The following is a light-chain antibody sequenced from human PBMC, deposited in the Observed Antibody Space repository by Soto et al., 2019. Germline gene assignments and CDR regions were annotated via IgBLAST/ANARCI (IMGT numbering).Light chain of an antibody. CDR1: QSVRNY. J-gene: IGKJ1*01. CDR2: GAS. CDR3: QQTYSKPWK. V-gene: IGKV1-39*01. Sequence: SPSSLSEAVGDSVTTTSRASQSVRNYLNWYQHKPGKAPKLLIYGASRLQTGVPSRFSGSGSGTDFTLTVSRLQPEDFATYYCQQTYSKPWKLGQGTKVEIK.